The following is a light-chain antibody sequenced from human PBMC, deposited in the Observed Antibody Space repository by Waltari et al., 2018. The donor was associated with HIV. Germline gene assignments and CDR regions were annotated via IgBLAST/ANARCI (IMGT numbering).Light chain of an antibody. V-gene: IGKV1-39*01. CDR2: AAS. Sequence: DIQMTQSPSSLSASVGDRVTIPCRVSQNISSYLSWYQQKPGKGPNLLIYAASSLQSGAPSRFSGSGSGTDFTLTISNLQPEDFATYYCLQAYSFPLTFGPGTKVDVK. CDR3: LQAYSFPLT. CDR1: QNISSY. J-gene: IGKJ3*01.